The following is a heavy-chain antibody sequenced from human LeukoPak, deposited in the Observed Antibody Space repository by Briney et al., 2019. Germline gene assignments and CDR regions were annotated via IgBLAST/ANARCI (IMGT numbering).Heavy chain of an antibody. J-gene: IGHJ6*02. CDR3: ARARDKDWDIVVVPAALMDV. Sequence: ASVKVSCKASGYTFTGYYMHWVRQAPGQGLEWMGWINPNSGGTNYAQKFQGRVTMTRDTSISTAYMELSRLRSDDTAVYYCARARDKDWDIVVVPAALMDVWGQGTTVTVSS. CDR2: INPNSGGT. CDR1: GYTFTGYY. D-gene: IGHD2-2*01. V-gene: IGHV1-2*02.